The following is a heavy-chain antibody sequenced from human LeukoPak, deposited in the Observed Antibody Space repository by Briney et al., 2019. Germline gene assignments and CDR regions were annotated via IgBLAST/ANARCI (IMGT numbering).Heavy chain of an antibody. D-gene: IGHD6-13*01. J-gene: IGHJ5*02. CDR1: GFTLSNYG. CDR2: IGDVSGNT. Sequence: PGGSLRLSCAASGFTLSNYGMSWVRQAPGKGLEWVSSIGDVSGNTYYADSVKGRFIISRDNSKHTLYLQMNSLRAEDTALYCCAKAPAGPEYSSRCKFGYNWFDPWGQGTLVTVSS. CDR3: AKAPAGPEYSSRCKFGYNWFDP. V-gene: IGHV3-23*01.